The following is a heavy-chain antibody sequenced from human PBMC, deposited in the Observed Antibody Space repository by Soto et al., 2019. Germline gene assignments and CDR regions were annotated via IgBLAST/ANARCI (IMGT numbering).Heavy chain of an antibody. D-gene: IGHD3-10*01. CDR2: ISSSGSTI. CDR1: GFTFSSYE. V-gene: IGHV3-48*03. CDR3: PREKPALRISMVRENAFDI. Sequence: EVQLLESGGGLVEPGGTLRRSCAASGFTFSSYEMNWVRQAPGKGLEWVSYISSSGSTIYYADSVKGRFTISRDNAKNSLHLQMNSLRAEDTAVYYCPREKPALRISMVRENAFDIWGHGTIVTVSS. J-gene: IGHJ3*02.